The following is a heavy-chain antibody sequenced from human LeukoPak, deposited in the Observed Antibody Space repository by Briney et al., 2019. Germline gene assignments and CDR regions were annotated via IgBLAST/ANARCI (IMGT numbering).Heavy chain of an antibody. V-gene: IGHV3-74*01. CDR2: INSDGSST. J-gene: IGHJ4*02. CDR1: GFTFSSYW. D-gene: IGHD2-15*01. Sequence: PGGSLRLSCAASGFTFSSYWMHWVRQAPGKGLVWVSRINSDGSSTSYADSVKGRFTISRDNAKNTLYLQMNSLNTEDTAMYYCTTRSPARYCSDGACYSSADYWGQGTLVTVSS. CDR3: TTRSPARYCSDGACYSSADY.